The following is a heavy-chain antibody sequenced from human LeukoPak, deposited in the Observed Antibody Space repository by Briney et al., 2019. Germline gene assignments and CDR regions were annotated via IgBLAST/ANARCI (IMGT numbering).Heavy chain of an antibody. CDR3: ARDSSREAFDI. CDR1: GFTFSSYG. Sequence: PGGSLRLSCAASGFTFSSYGTHWVRQAPGKGLEWVAFIQFDGSNKYYADSVKGRFTISRDNSKNTQYLQMNSLRAEDTAVYYCARDSSREAFDIWGQGTMVTVSS. CDR2: IQFDGSNK. J-gene: IGHJ3*02. V-gene: IGHV3-30*02.